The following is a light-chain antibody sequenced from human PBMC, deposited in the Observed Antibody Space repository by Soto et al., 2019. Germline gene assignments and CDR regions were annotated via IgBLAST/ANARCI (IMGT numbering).Light chain of an antibody. Sequence: DIQMTQSPSTLAASVGDTVTMTCRSSSKWLAWYQKKPGKAPKLLIYDVSNLERGVPPRFSGSGSGTEFTLTISSLQPDDFATYYCQQYNSYSFGQGTKVDI. J-gene: IGKJ1*01. V-gene: IGKV1-5*01. CDR2: DVS. CDR3: QQYNSYS. CDR1: SSSKW.